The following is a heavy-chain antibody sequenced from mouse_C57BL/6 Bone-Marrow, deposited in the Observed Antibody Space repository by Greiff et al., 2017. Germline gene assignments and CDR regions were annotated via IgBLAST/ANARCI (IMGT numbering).Heavy chain of an antibody. D-gene: IGHD1-1*01. Sequence: QVQLQQSGAELARPGASVKMSCKASGYTFTSYTMHWVKQRPGQGLEWIGDINPSRGYTKYNQKFKDKATLTADKSSSTAYMQRSSLTSEDSAVYYCARDYYGSSYGYFVVWGTGTTVTVSS. CDR2: INPSRGYT. CDR3: ARDYYGSSYGYFVV. V-gene: IGHV1-4*01. CDR1: GYTFTSYT. J-gene: IGHJ1*03.